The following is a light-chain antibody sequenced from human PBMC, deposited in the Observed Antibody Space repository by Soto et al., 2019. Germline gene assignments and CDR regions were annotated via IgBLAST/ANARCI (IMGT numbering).Light chain of an antibody. CDR3: QQYVNWPPVT. Sequence: EIVMTQSPATLSVSPGERATLSCRASQSVNSNLVWYQQKPGQAPRPLIYGASTRATGIPARFSGSGSGTEFTLTISSLQSEDFAVYYCQQYVNWPPVTFGQGTKLEIK. V-gene: IGKV3-15*01. CDR2: GAS. J-gene: IGKJ2*01. CDR1: QSVNSN.